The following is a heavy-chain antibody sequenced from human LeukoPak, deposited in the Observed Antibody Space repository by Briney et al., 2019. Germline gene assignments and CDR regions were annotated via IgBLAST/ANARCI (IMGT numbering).Heavy chain of an antibody. CDR1: GGTFSGYY. Sequence: SETLSLTCAVYGGTFSGYYWSWIRQPPGKRLEWVGESNDSGGTNYNPSLKSRVTISADKSKNQVSLKLTSVTAADTAVYYCARLPVIVGAALEYYYYYMDVWGQGTTVTVSS. D-gene: IGHD1-26*01. V-gene: IGHV4-34*01. CDR2: SNDSGGT. CDR3: ARLPVIVGAALEYYYYYMDV. J-gene: IGHJ6*03.